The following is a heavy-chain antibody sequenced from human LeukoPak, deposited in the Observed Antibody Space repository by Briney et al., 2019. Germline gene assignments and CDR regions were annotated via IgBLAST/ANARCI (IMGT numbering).Heavy chain of an antibody. J-gene: IGHJ4*02. CDR2: ICYSGST. CDR1: SGSISSADYY. V-gene: IGHV4-30-4*01. D-gene: IGHD3-10*01. CDR3: ARGRPYYYGSGSYWGY. Sequence: PSETLSLTCTVSSGSISSADYYWSWIRQPPGKGLEWIGNICYSGSTYYTPSLKSRVTISVDTSKNQFSLKLSSVTAADTAVYYCARGRPYYYGSGSYWGYWGQGTLVTVSS.